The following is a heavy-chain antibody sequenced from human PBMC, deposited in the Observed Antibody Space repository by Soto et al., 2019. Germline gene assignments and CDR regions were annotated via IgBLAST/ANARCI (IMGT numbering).Heavy chain of an antibody. CDR2: VGGGGGGT. Sequence: PGGSLRLSCAASGFTFGIFAMSWVRQAPGKGLEWVSTVGGGGGGTFYADFVRGRFTISRDNSKNTLYLQMNSLRADDTAVYYCVKDVPGGGSLSDYWGLGTLVTVSS. J-gene: IGHJ4*02. V-gene: IGHV3-23*01. CDR3: VKDVPGGGSLSDY. CDR1: GFTFGIFA. D-gene: IGHD2-15*01.